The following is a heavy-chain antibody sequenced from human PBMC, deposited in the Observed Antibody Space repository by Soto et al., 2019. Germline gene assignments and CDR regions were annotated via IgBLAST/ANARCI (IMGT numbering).Heavy chain of an antibody. V-gene: IGHV1-69*13. D-gene: IGHD1-26*01. J-gene: IGHJ4*02. Sequence: SVKVSCKASGGTFSNYAIAWVRQAPGQGLEWLGRIIPIFGSANYAQKFRGRVTITADESTTTAYMELRSLRSDDTAVYYCARDPMRWLLSPSLFDYLGQGTLVTVSS. CDR2: IIPIFGSA. CDR3: ARDPMRWLLSPSLFDY. CDR1: GGTFSNYA.